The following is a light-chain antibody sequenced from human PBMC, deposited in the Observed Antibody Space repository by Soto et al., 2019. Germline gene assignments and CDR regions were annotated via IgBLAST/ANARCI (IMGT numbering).Light chain of an antibody. J-gene: IGKJ1*01. CDR1: QSISSW. CDR2: DAS. Sequence: DIQMTQSPSTLSASVGDRVTITCRASQSISSWLAWYQQKPGKAPKLLIYDASSLESGVPSRFSGSGPGTEFTLTISSLQPDDFATDYCQQYNSYWTFGQGTKV. CDR3: QQYNSYWT. V-gene: IGKV1-5*01.